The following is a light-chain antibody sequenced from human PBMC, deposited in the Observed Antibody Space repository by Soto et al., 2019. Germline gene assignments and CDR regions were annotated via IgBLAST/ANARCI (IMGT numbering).Light chain of an antibody. CDR1: SSDVGGYNY. CDR2: DVS. CDR3: RSYTSSITPYV. Sequence: QSVLTQPASVSGSPGQSITISCTGTSSDVGGYNYVSWYQQHPGKAPKLMIYDVSNRPSGVSNRFSGSKSGNTASLTISGLQADDEADYYCRSYTSSITPYVFGTGTKVTVL. V-gene: IGLV2-14*01. J-gene: IGLJ1*01.